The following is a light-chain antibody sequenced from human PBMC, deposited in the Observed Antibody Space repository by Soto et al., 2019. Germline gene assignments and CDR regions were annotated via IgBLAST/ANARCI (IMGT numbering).Light chain of an antibody. CDR1: QTISSY. Sequence: DIQMTQSXSSLSTSVGDRVTITCRASQTISSYLNWYQQKPGKAPKLLIYAASSLQSGVPSRFSGSGSGTDFTLTISSLQPEDFATYYCQQIYSSPRTFGQGTKVDIK. V-gene: IGKV1-39*01. J-gene: IGKJ1*01. CDR2: AAS. CDR3: QQIYSSPRT.